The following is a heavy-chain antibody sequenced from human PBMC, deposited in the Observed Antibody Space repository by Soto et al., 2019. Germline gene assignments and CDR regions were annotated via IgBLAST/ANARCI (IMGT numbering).Heavy chain of an antibody. CDR1: GFTFSSYG. D-gene: IGHD4-17*01. Sequence: QVQLVESGGGVVQPGRSLRLSCAASGFTFSSYGMHWVRQAPGKGLEWVAVIWYDGSNKYYADSVKGRFTISRDNSKNTLYLQMNSLRAEDTAVYYCARVATGDYGPDYWGQGTLVTVSS. CDR3: ARVATGDYGPDY. J-gene: IGHJ4*02. V-gene: IGHV3-33*01. CDR2: IWYDGSNK.